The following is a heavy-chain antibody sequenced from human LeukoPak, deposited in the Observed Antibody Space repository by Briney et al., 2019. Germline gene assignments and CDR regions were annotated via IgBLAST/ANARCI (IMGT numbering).Heavy chain of an antibody. V-gene: IGHV3-21*01. CDR2: ISSSSSYI. CDR1: GFTFRSDA. J-gene: IGHJ6*03. Sequence: GGSLGLSCAASGFTFRSDAMSWVRQAPGKGLEWVSSISSSSSYIYYADSVKGRFTISRDNAKNSLYPQMNSLRAEDTAVYYCARVGVVDYCYHYMDVWGKGTTVTVSS. CDR3: ARVGVVDYCYHYMDV. D-gene: IGHD2-21*01.